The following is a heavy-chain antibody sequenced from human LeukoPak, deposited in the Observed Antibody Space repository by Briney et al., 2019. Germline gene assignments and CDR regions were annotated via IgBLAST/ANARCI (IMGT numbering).Heavy chain of an antibody. CDR3: TGDSRCGYSSRGGDY. D-gene: IGHD6-13*01. CDR1: GFNFGDYA. V-gene: IGHV3-49*04. CDR2: IRSKAYGGTT. J-gene: IGHJ4*02. Sequence: PGRSLRLSCIASGFNFGDYAMSWVRQAPGKGLEWVCFIRSKAYGGTTEYAASVKSRFTISRGNSKSIRYLQMNGLRTEDTGVYNCTGDSRCGYSSRGGDYWGQGTLVTVSS.